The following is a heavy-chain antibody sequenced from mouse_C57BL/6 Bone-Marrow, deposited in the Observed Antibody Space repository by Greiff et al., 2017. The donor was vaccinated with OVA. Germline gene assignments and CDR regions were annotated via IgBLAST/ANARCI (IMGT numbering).Heavy chain of an antibody. Sequence: VKLQQSGPELVKPGASVTISCKASGYAFSSSWMNWVKQRPGKGLEWIGRIYPGDGDTNYNGTFKGKATLTADKSSSTAYMQLSSLTSEDSAVYFCARSDGRPWFAYWGQGTLVTVSA. D-gene: IGHD1-1*01. J-gene: IGHJ3*01. V-gene: IGHV1-82*01. CDR2: IYPGDGDT. CDR3: ARSDGRPWFAY. CDR1: GYAFSSSW.